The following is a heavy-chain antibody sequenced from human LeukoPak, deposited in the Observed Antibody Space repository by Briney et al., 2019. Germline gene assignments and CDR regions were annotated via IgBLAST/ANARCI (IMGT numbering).Heavy chain of an antibody. D-gene: IGHD3-3*01. J-gene: IGHJ6*02. CDR2: ISGSGGST. CDR3: AKIFNDREYYYYGMDV. CDR1: GFTFSSYA. V-gene: IGHV3-23*01. Sequence: PGGSLRLSCAASGFTFSSYAMSWVRQAPGKGLEWVSAISGSGGSTYYADSVKGRFTISRDNSKNTLYLQMNSLRAEDTAVYYCAKIFNDREYYYYGMDVWGQGTTVTVSS.